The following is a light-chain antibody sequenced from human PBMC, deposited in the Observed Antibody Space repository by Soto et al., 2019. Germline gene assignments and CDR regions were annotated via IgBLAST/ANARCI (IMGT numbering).Light chain of an antibody. J-gene: IGLJ1*01. CDR3: QSYDSSLSGV. CDR2: GNS. Sequence: QSVLTQPPSVSGAPGQGVTISCTGSSSNIGAGYDVHWYQQLPGTAPKLLIYGNSSRPSGVPDRFSGSKSGTSASLAITGLQAEDEADYYCQSYDSSLSGVFGTGTKVTVL. V-gene: IGLV1-40*01. CDR1: SSNIGAGYD.